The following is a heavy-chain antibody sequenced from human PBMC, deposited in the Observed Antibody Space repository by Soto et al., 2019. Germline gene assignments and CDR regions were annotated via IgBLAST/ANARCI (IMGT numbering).Heavy chain of an antibody. V-gene: IGHV4-59*01. CDR1: GDSISTYY. J-gene: IGHJ5*02. CDR2: IYYTGNT. CDR3: ARYYYDSSGYYYGWFDP. Sequence: PSETLSLTCTVSGDSISTYYWSRIRQPPGKGLEWIAYIYYTGNTYYNPSLKSRVTISMDTSKNQFSLKLSSVTAADTAVYYCARYYYDSSGYYYGWFDPWGQGTLVTVSS. D-gene: IGHD3-22*01.